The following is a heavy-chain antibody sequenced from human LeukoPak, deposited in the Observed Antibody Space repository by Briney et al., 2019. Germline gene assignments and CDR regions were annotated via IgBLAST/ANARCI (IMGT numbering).Heavy chain of an antibody. CDR1: GFIFSSYS. Sequence: GGSLRLSCAASGFIFSSYSMNWVRQAPGKGLEWVSYINSNSKTIYYADAVKGRFTISRDNAKNSLYLQMDSLRDGDTAVYYCARGVEGSSYYDSSGKGDALDIWGQGTVVTASS. D-gene: IGHD3-22*01. CDR2: INSNSKTI. V-gene: IGHV3-48*02. CDR3: ARGVEGSSYYDSSGKGDALDI. J-gene: IGHJ3*02.